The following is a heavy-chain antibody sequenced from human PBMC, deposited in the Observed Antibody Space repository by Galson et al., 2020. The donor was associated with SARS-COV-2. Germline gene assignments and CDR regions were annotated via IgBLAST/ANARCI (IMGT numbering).Heavy chain of an antibody. CDR1: GGSFSGYY. Sequence: SETLSLTCAVYGGSFSGYYWSWIRQPPGKGLEWIGEINHSGSTNYNPSLKSRVTISVDTSKNQFSLKLSSVTAADTAVYYCARAKVGLMIVVVITNYYYYYMDVWGKGTTVTVSS. J-gene: IGHJ6*03. D-gene: IGHD3-22*01. CDR3: ARAKVGLMIVVVITNYYYYYMDV. V-gene: IGHV4-34*01. CDR2: INHSGST.